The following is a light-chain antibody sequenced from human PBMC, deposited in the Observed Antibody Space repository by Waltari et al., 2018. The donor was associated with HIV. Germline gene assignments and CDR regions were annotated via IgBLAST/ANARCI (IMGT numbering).Light chain of an antibody. V-gene: IGKV3-11*01. CDR2: DAS. J-gene: IGKJ2*01. CDR3: QQRSNWPRA. CDR1: QSVSSY. Sequence: EAVLTQSPATLSLSPGERATLSCRASQSVSSYLAWYQQKPGQAPRLLIYDASNRATGIPARFSGSGSGTDFTLTISSLEPEDFAVYYCQQRSNWPRAFGQGTKLEIK.